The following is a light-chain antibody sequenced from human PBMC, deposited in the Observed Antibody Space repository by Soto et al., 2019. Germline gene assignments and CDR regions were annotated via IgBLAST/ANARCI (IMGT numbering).Light chain of an antibody. J-gene: IGLJ2*01. V-gene: IGLV2-23*01. CDR1: SSDFGSYNL. CDR3: CSYAGSITVL. Sequence: QSALTQPASVSGSPGQSITISCTGTSSDFGSYNLVSWYQQHPNKAPKVLIYEDTKRPSGVSNRFSGSKSGNTAFLTISGLQAEGEADYHCCSYAGSITVLFGGGTKLTVL. CDR2: EDT.